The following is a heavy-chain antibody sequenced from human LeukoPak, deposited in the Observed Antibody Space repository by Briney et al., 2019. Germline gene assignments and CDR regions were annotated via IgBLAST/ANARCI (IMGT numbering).Heavy chain of an antibody. D-gene: IGHD3-10*01. J-gene: IGHJ6*03. CDR2: IYYSGTT. V-gene: IGHV4-59*01. CDR3: ARNYGSGSYYSYYYMDV. CDR1: GGSISPYY. Sequence: SETLSLTCTVSGGSISPYYWSWIRQPPGKGLEWIGYIYYSGTTNYNPSLKSRVTISVDTSKKQISLKLSSVTAADTAVYYCARNYGSGSYYSYYYMDVWGKGATVTVSS.